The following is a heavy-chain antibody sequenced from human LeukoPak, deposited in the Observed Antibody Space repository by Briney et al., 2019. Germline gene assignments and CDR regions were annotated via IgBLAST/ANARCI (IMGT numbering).Heavy chain of an antibody. CDR3: ASAVYYYGSGSYPYYFDY. CDR2: INPSGGST. D-gene: IGHD3-10*01. Sequence: ASVKVSCKASGYTFTSYYMHWVRQAPGQGLEWMGIINPSGGSTSYAQKFQGRVTMTRDTSTSTVYMELSSLRSEDTAVYYCASAVYYYGSGSYPYYFDYWGQGTLVTVSS. J-gene: IGHJ4*02. V-gene: IGHV1-46*01. CDR1: GYTFTSYY.